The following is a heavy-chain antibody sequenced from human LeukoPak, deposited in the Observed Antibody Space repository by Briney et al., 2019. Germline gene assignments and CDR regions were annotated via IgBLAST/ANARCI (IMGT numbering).Heavy chain of an antibody. D-gene: IGHD3-22*01. Sequence: SGGSLRLSCAASGFTFSSYAMTWVRQAPGRGLEWVSAISGNGGTTYYADSVKGRFTISRDNSKNTLYLQMNSLRAEDTAVYYCARTASSGYFYFDHWGQGTLVTVSS. CDR3: ARTASSGYFYFDH. J-gene: IGHJ4*02. V-gene: IGHV3-23*01. CDR1: GFTFSSYA. CDR2: ISGNGGTT.